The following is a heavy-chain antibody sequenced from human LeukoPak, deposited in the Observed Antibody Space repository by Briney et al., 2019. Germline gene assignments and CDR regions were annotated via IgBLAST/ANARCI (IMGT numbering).Heavy chain of an antibody. CDR3: ARATSYVWGSYRSYYFDY. V-gene: IGHV3-53*01. CDR1: GFTVSSNY. D-gene: IGHD3-16*02. J-gene: IGHJ4*02. Sequence: GGSLRLSCAASGFTVSSNYMSWVRQAPGKRLEWVSVIYSGGSTYYADSVKGRFTISRDNSKNTLYLQMNSLRAEDTAVYYCARATSYVWGSYRSYYFDYWGQGTLVTVSS. CDR2: IYSGGST.